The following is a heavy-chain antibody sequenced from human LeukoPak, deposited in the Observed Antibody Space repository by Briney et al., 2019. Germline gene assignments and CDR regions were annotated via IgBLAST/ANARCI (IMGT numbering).Heavy chain of an antibody. V-gene: IGHV3-30*02. CDR1: GFTFSSYG. CDR2: IRYDGSNK. D-gene: IGHD6-13*01. J-gene: IGHJ6*02. CDR3: ARAQRRPPNNSIAAAIYYGMDV. Sequence: GGSLRLSCAASGFTFSSYGMHWVRQAPGKGLEWVAFIRYDGSNKYYADSVKGRFTISRDNAKNSLYLQMNSLRAEDTAVYYCARAQRRPPNNSIAAAIYYGMDVWGQGTTVTVSS.